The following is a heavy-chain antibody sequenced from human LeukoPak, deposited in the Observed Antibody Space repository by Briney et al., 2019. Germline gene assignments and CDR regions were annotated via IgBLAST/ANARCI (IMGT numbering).Heavy chain of an antibody. CDR2: IWYDGSNE. V-gene: IGHV3-33*01. Sequence: GGSLRLSCAAPGFTFSSYGMHWVRQAPGKGLEWVAVIWYDGSNEYYTDSVKGRFTISRDNSKNTLYLQMNSLRAEDTAVYYCARDYCGGDCQAVDYWGQGTLVTVSS. D-gene: IGHD2-21*02. CDR3: ARDYCGGDCQAVDY. J-gene: IGHJ4*02. CDR1: GFTFSSYG.